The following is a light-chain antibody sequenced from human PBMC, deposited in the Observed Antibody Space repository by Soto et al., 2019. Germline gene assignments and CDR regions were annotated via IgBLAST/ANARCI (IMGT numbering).Light chain of an antibody. V-gene: IGLV1-47*01. CDR2: KNN. CDR3: SARDDSLNGPV. J-gene: IGLJ7*01. Sequence: QSVLTQPPSVSGTPGQRVTISCSGSSSNIGSNYVFWYQQFPGAAPKVLIYKNNQRPLGVPDRFSGSKSGTSASLAISGLRSEDAADYYCSARDDSLNGPVFGGGTKLTVL. CDR1: SSNIGSNY.